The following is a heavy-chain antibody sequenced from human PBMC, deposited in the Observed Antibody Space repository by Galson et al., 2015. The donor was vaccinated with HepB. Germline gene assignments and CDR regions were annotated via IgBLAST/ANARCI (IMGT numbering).Heavy chain of an antibody. J-gene: IGHJ6*02. Sequence: SLRLSCAASGFTFEDYAMHWVRQVPGKGLEWVSGISWNSDFTGYADSVRGRFTISRDNARYSLYLQMNSLRTEDTALYYCAQDLASCYRSGSYFAALDVCGPATTVTVSS. CDR1: GFTFEDYA. D-gene: IGHD3-10*01. CDR2: ISWNSDFT. CDR3: AQDLASCYRSGSYFAALDV. V-gene: IGHV3-9*01.